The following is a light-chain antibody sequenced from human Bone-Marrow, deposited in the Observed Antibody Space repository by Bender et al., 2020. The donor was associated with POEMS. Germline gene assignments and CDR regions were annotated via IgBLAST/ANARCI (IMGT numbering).Light chain of an antibody. CDR2: QDT. J-gene: IGLJ2*01. CDR1: DLGDTY. V-gene: IGLV3-1*01. Sequence: SYEVTQPPSVSVSPGQTASLTCSGDDLGDTYVAWYQQKPGQSPVLVIYQDTQRPSGIPEPFSGSNSGSTATLTISGTQAMNEADYYCQTWDTYSEIFGGGTKLTVL. CDR3: QTWDTYSEI.